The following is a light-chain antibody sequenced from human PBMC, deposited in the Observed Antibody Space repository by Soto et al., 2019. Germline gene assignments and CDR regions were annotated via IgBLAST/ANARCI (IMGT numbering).Light chain of an antibody. Sequence: QSVLTQPASVSGSPGQSITISCTGTSSDVGAYDFVSWYQHYPGKAPKLVTFDVTHRPPGISDRFSGSKSANTASLTISGLQADDEAFYYCSSYTTRSTLVFGGGTKVTVL. CDR2: DVT. V-gene: IGLV2-14*01. CDR3: SSYTTRSTLV. J-gene: IGLJ1*01. CDR1: SSDVGAYDF.